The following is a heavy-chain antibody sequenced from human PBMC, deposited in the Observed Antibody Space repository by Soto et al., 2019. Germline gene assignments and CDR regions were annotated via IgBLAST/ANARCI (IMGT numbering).Heavy chain of an antibody. V-gene: IGHV4-59*01. D-gene: IGHD3-22*01. Sequence: PSETLSLTCTVSGGSISSYYWSWIRQPPGKGLEWIGYIYYSGSTNYNPSLKSRVTISVDTSKNQFSLKLSSVTAADTAVYYCAMYYYDSSGYYPGAEYFQHWGQGTLVTVSS. CDR1: GGSISSYY. CDR2: IYYSGST. CDR3: AMYYYDSSGYYPGAEYFQH. J-gene: IGHJ1*01.